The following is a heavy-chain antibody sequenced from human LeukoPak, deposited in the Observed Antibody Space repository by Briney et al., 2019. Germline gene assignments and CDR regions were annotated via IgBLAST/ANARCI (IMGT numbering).Heavy chain of an antibody. CDR2: ISGSGGST. J-gene: IGHJ4*02. D-gene: IGHD2-2*01. V-gene: IGHV3-23*01. CDR1: GFTFSSYS. Sequence: GGSLRLSCAASGFTFSSYSMNWVRQAPGKGLEWVSAISGSGGSTYYADSVKGRFTISRDNSKNTLYLQMNSLRAEDTAVYYCAKDQVIVVVPAASDYWGQGTLVTVSS. CDR3: AKDQVIVVVPAASDY.